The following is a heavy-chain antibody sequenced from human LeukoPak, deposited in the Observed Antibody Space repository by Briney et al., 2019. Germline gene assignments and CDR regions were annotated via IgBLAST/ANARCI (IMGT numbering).Heavy chain of an antibody. Sequence: ASVKVSCKASGYTFTTYGIHWVRQAPGQRLEWMAWINAANGNTKYSQNFQGRITISRDTSASTTYMVLSSLRSEDTAVYYCARIGWNYYFDYWGQGTLVTVSS. J-gene: IGHJ4*02. CDR3: ARIGWNYYFDY. CDR2: INAANGNT. D-gene: IGHD1-1*01. CDR1: GYTFTTYG. V-gene: IGHV1-3*01.